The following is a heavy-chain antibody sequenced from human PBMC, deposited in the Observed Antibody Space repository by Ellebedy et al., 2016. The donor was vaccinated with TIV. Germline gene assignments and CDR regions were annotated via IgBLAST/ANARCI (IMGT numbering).Heavy chain of an antibody. CDR1: GFTFSNYY. J-gene: IGHJ4*02. CDR2: IHQDGSDK. V-gene: IGHV3-7*03. CDR3: ARDRTPGDGYWVFDY. D-gene: IGHD5-18*01. Sequence: GESLKISCAASGFTFSNYYMTWVRQAPGKGLEWVANIHQDGSDKHYVDSVKSRFTISRDNSKSTVDLQMNSLRAEDTAVYFCARDRTPGDGYWVFDYWGQGTLVTVSS.